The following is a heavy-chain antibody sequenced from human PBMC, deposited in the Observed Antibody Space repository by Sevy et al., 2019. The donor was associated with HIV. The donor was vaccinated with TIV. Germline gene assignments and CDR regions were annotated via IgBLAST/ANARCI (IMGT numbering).Heavy chain of an antibody. Sequence: GGSLSLSCTASGFTFSNFGMHWVRQVPGKGLEWVTFIRYDGSDKYYVASVKGRFTISRDDSKNTLYLQMDGLRAEDTAIYYCAKDLAGPGRRYFDYWGQGTLVTVSS. CDR3: AKDLAGPGRRYFDY. CDR1: GFTFSNFG. V-gene: IGHV3-30*02. CDR2: IRYDGSDK. D-gene: IGHD6-13*01. J-gene: IGHJ4*02.